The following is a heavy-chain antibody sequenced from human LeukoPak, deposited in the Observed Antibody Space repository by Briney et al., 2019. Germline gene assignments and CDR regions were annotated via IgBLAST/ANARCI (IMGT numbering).Heavy chain of an antibody. V-gene: IGHV3-30*02. CDR2: IRFDGSQK. CDR3: AKDGIAVAERDH. CDR1: GFIFTTYG. Sequence: GGSLRLSCAASGFIFTTYGMHWVRQAPGKGPEWVAYIRFDGSQKYYSDSVKGRFTISRDNSMNTLDLQLRSLRVEDTAMYYCAKDGIAVAERDHWGQGTQVTVSS. J-gene: IGHJ1*01. D-gene: IGHD6-19*01.